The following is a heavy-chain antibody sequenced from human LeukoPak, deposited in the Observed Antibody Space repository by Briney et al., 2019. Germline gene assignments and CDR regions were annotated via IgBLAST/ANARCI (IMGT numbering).Heavy chain of an antibody. V-gene: IGHV3-23*01. J-gene: IGHJ4*02. CDR1: GFTFSSYA. CDR2: ISGSGGST. D-gene: IGHD3-10*01. CDR3: AKGYYGSGSYFGTIGKFDY. Sequence: GGSLRLSCAASGFTFSSYAMSWVRQAPGKGLEWVSAISGSGGSTYYADSVKGRFTISRDNSKNTLYLQMNSLRAEDTAVYYCAKGYYGSGSYFGTIGKFDYCGQGTLVTVSS.